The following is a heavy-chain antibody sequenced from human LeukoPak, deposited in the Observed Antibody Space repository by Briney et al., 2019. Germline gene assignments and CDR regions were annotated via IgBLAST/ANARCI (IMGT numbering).Heavy chain of an antibody. J-gene: IGHJ4*02. CDR1: GFTFSSYA. CDR2: ISGSGGST. Sequence: GGSLRLSCAASGFTFSSYAMSWVRQAPGKGLGWVSAISGSGGSTYYADSVKGRFTISRDNSKNTLYLQMNSLRAEDTAVYYCAKDPNIVVVVAEYYFDYWGQGTLVTVSS. CDR3: AKDPNIVVVVAEYYFDY. V-gene: IGHV3-23*01. D-gene: IGHD2-15*01.